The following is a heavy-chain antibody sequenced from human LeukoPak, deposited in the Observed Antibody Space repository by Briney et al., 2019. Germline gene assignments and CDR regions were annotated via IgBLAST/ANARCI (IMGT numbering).Heavy chain of an antibody. D-gene: IGHD2-15*01. Sequence: SQTLSLTCTVSGGSISSGDYYWSWIRQPPGKGLEWIGYIYYSGSTYYNPSLKSRVTISVDTSKNQFSLKLSSVTAADTAVYYCASTYCSGGSCYWALDYWGQGTLVTVSS. CDR1: GGSISSGDYY. V-gene: IGHV4-30-4*01. CDR2: IYYSGST. J-gene: IGHJ4*02. CDR3: ASTYCSGGSCYWALDY.